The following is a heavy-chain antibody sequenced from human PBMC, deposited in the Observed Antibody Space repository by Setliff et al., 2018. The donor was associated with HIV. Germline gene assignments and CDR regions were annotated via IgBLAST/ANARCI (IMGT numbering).Heavy chain of an antibody. V-gene: IGHV3-15*01. J-gene: IGHJ4*02. Sequence: PGGSLRLSCAASGFSFTKAWMTWVRQGPGKGLEWVGRIKSKTDGGTTDYAAPVKGRFSISRDDSKNTLYLQMNSLKIEDTAVYYCTTPTIFGVVFDYWGQGALVTVSS. CDR2: IKSKTDGGTT. CDR1: GFSFTKAW. D-gene: IGHD3-3*02. CDR3: TTPTIFGVVFDY.